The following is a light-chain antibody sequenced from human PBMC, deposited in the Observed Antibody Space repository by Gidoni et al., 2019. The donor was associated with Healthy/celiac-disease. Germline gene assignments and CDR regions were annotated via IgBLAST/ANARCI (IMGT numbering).Light chain of an antibody. J-gene: IGKJ2*01. V-gene: IGKV3-15*01. CDR3: QQYNNWPPGNT. Sequence: EIVMTQSPATLSVSPGERATLSCRASQSVSSNLAWYQQKPGQDPRLLIYGASTRATGIPARFRGSGSGTEFTLTISSLQAEDFAVYYCQQYNNWPPGNTFGQGTKLEIK. CDR1: QSVSSN. CDR2: GAS.